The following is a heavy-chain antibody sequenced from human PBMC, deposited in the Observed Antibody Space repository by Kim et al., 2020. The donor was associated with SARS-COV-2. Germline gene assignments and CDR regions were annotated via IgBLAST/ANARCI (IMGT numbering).Heavy chain of an antibody. J-gene: IGHJ5*02. CDR1: GDSVSSNIAA. Sequence: SQTLSLTCAISGDSVSSNIAAWNWIRQSPSRGLEWLGRTYYRSKWYNEYALSVKSRITINPDTSKNQFSLQLNSVTPEDTAVYYCVGGGGWNTWGQGTLVTVSS. V-gene: IGHV6-1*01. CDR2: TYYRSKWYN. CDR3: VGGGGWNT. D-gene: IGHD6-19*01.